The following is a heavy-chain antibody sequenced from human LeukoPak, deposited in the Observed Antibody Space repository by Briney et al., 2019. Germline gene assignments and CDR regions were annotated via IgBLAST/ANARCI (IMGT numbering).Heavy chain of an antibody. Sequence: SETLSLTCTVSGGSISSSSYYWGWIRQPPGKGLEWIGSIYYSGNTHYNPSLKSRVTISVDTSKNQFSLKLSSVTAADTAVYYCAREPYGDYVGHWGQGTLVTVSS. J-gene: IGHJ4*02. V-gene: IGHV4-39*07. D-gene: IGHD4-17*01. CDR1: GGSISSSSYY. CDR2: IYYSGNT. CDR3: AREPYGDYVGH.